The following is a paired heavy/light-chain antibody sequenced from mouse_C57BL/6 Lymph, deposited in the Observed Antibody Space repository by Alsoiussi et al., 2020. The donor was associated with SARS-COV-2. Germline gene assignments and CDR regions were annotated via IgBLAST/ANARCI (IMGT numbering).Heavy chain of an antibody. V-gene: IGHV1-7*01. D-gene: IGHD2-5*01. Sequence: QVQLQQSGAELAKPGASVKLSCKASGYTFTTYWMHWVKQRPGQGLEWIGYINPSSGYTKCDQKFKDKATLTADKSSSTAYMQLSSLTYEDSAVYYCARVYYSNPFAYWGQGTLVTVSA. CDR3: ARVYYSNPFAY. CDR1: GYTFTTYW. J-gene: IGHJ3*01. CDR2: INPSSGYT.
Light chain of an antibody. CDR2: RAN. V-gene: IGKV14-111*01. J-gene: IGKJ2*01. Sequence: DIKMTQSPSSMYASLGERVTITCKASQDINSYLNWFQQKPGKSPKTLIYRANRLVDGVPSRFSGSGSGQNYSLTISSLEYEDMGIYYCLQYDEFMYTFGGGTKLEIK. CDR3: LQYDEFMYT. CDR1: QDINSY.